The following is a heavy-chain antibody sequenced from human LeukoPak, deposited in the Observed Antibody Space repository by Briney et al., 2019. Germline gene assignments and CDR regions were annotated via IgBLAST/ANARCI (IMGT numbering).Heavy chain of an antibody. CDR2: INWNSGST. D-gene: IGHD6-13*01. CDR3: ARVDSSSWYEDY. CDR1: GFTFDDYG. J-gene: IGHJ4*02. V-gene: IGHV3-20*04. Sequence: GGSLRLSCAASGFTFDDYGMSWVRQAPGKGLEWVSGINWNSGSTGYADSLKGRFTISRDNAKNSLYLQMNSLRAEETALYYCARVDSSSWYEDYWGQGTLVTVSS.